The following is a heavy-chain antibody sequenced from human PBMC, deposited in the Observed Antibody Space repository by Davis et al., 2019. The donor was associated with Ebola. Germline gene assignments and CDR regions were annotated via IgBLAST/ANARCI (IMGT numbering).Heavy chain of an antibody. CDR1: GGSISSSSYY. D-gene: IGHD3-3*01. J-gene: IGHJ4*02. CDR2: IYHSGST. CDR3: ARDALLRSGGDY. Sequence: PSETLSLTCTVSGGSISSSSYYWGWIRQPPGKGLEWIVSIYHSGSTYYNPSLKSRVTISVDTSKNQFSLKLSSVTAADTAVYYCARDALLRSGGDYWGQGTLVTVSS. V-gene: IGHV4-39*07.